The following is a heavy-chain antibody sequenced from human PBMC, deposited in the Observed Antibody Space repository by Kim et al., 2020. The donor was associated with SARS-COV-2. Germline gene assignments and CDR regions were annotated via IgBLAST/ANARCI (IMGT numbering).Heavy chain of an antibody. V-gene: IGHV4-59*01. J-gene: IGHJ4*02. D-gene: IGHD3-9*01. Sequence: TPYRKGRVTIAVDTSKNQSSLELSSVTAADTAVYYCARTRSDDERYFEDYWGQGTLVTVSS. CDR3: ARTRSDDERYFEDY.